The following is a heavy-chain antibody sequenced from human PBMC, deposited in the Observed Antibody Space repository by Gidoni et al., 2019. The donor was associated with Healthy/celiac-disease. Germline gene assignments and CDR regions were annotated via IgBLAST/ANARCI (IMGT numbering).Heavy chain of an antibody. CDR3: ARGKLGYCSSTSCYRGAGYYGMDV. CDR1: GFTVSSNY. V-gene: IGHV3-53*04. Sequence: EVQLVESGGGLVQPGGSLRLSCAASGFTVSSNYMRWVRQAPGKGLEWVSVIYSGGSTYYADSVKGRFTISRHNSKNTLYLQMNSLRAEDTAVYYCARGKLGYCSSTSCYRGAGYYGMDVWGQGTTVTVSS. CDR2: IYSGGST. D-gene: IGHD2-2*01. J-gene: IGHJ6*02.